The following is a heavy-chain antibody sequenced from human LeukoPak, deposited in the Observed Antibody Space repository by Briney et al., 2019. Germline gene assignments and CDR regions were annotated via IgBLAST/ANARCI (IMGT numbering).Heavy chain of an antibody. CDR1: GFTFSSYG. Sequence: PGRSLRLSCAASGFTFSSYGMHWVRQAPGKGLEWVAVISYDGSNKYYADSVKGRFTISRDNSKNTLYLQMNSLRAEDTAVYYCARGMLRGYSYGPFDYWGQGTLVTVSS. D-gene: IGHD5-18*01. V-gene: IGHV3-30*03. J-gene: IGHJ4*02. CDR2: ISYDGSNK. CDR3: ARGMLRGYSYGPFDY.